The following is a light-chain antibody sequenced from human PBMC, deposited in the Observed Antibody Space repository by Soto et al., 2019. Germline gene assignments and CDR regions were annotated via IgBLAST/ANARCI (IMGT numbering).Light chain of an antibody. CDR2: SAS. V-gene: IGKV3D-20*02. Sequence: EIVLTQSPGTLSLSPGDRATLSCRASQTVTGNYLAWYHQKPGQAPRLLIHSASSRATGIPDRFSARGTETDFTLTISRLEPEDFAVYYCPQRSNWPPLTFGGGTKLDIK. CDR1: QTVTGNY. CDR3: PQRSNWPPLT. J-gene: IGKJ4*01.